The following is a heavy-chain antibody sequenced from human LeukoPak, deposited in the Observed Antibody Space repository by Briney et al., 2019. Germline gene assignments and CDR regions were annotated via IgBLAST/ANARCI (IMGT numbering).Heavy chain of an antibody. CDR1: GFTFSSYS. CDR2: ISSSSSYI. D-gene: IGHD1-26*01. V-gene: IGHV3-21*01. CDR3: ARDGGSYLDFDY. Sequence: PGGSLRLSCAASGFTFSSYSMNWVGQAPGKGLEWVSSISSSSSYIYYADSVKGRFTISRDNAKNSLYLQMNSLRAEDTAVYYCARDGGSYLDFDYWGQGTLVTVSS. J-gene: IGHJ4*02.